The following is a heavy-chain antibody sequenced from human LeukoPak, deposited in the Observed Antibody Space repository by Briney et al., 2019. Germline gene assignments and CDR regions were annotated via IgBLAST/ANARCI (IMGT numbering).Heavy chain of an antibody. J-gene: IGHJ6*02. CDR3: ARERYGSGSNYYYYYGLDV. Sequence: PSETLSLTCTVSGGSISSYYWSWVRQPPGKGLEWIGYIYSSGSTNYNPSLKSRVTISVDTSKKQFSLKLSSVTAADTAVYYCARERYGSGSNYYYYYGLDVWGQGTTVTVSS. D-gene: IGHD3-10*01. V-gene: IGHV4-59*01. CDR2: IYSSGST. CDR1: GGSISSYY.